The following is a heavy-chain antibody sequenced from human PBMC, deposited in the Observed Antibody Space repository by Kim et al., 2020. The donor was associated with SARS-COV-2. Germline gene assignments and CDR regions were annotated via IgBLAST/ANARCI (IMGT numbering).Heavy chain of an antibody. D-gene: IGHD2-21*01. Sequence: ADPVRGRISISRDNSKSTLYLQMNSLRAEDTAIYHCARGHIIAGNYFDYWGQGTLVTVSS. CDR3: ARGHIIAGNYFDY. V-gene: IGHV3-30*07. J-gene: IGHJ4*02.